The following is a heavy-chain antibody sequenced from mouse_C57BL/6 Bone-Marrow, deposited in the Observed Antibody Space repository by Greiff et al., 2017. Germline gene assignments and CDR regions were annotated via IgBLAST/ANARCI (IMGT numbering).Heavy chain of an antibody. J-gene: IGHJ2*01. V-gene: IGHV1-69*01. CDR1: GYTFTSYW. D-gene: IGHD2-13*01. Sequence: QVQLQQPGAELVMPGASVKLSCKASGYTFTSYWMHWVKQRPGQGLEWIGEIDPSDSYTNYNQKFKGKSTLTVDKSSSTAYMQLSSLTSEDSAVYECERSSDGDNRYWGQGTTLTVSS. CDR3: ERSSDGDNRY. CDR2: IDPSDSYT.